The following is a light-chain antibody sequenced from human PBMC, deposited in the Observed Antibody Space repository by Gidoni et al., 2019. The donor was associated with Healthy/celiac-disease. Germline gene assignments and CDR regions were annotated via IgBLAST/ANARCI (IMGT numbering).Light chain of an antibody. V-gene: IGLV1-40*01. J-gene: IGLJ2*01. CDR3: QSYDSSLSGSVV. CDR1: SSNIGAGYD. Sequence: QSVLTQPPSVSGAPGQRVTISCTGSSSNIGAGYDVHWYQQLPGTPPKLLLYGNSNRPSGVPDRFSGSKSGTSASLAITGLQAEDEADYYCQSYDSSLSGSVVFGGGTKLTVL. CDR2: GNS.